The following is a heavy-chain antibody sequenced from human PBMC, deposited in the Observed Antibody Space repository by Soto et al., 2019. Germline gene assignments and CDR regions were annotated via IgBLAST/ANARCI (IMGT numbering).Heavy chain of an antibody. CDR2: LSGGGGST. Sequence: PGGSLRLSCAASGFTFGSYAMAWVRQAPGKGLEWVSALSGGGGSTYYADSVKGRFTISRDNSKDTLYLQMNRLKAEDTAVYYCAREGVQHGSGPYYYYGMDVWGQGTTVTVSS. CDR1: GFTFGSYA. CDR3: AREGVQHGSGPYYYYGMDV. V-gene: IGHV3-23*01. J-gene: IGHJ6*02. D-gene: IGHD3-10*01.